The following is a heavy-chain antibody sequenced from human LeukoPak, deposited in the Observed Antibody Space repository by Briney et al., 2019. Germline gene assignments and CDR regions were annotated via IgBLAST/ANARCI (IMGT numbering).Heavy chain of an antibody. D-gene: IGHD5-12*01. CDR1: GFTVSSNY. Sequence: PGGSLRLSCAASGFTVSSNYMSWVRQPPGKGLEWVSVIYSGGSTYYADSVKGRFTISRDNSKNTLYLQMNSLRAEDTAVYYCARGGHSGYDKDAFDIWGQGTMVTVSS. CDR2: IYSGGST. CDR3: ARGGHSGYDKDAFDI. J-gene: IGHJ3*02. V-gene: IGHV3-53*01.